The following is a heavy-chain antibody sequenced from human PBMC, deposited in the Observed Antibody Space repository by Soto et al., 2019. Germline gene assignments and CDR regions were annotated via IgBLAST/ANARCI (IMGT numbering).Heavy chain of an antibody. J-gene: IGHJ4*02. V-gene: IGHV3-15*01. Sequence: EVQLVESGGGLVKPGGSLRLSCAASGFTFSNAWMSWVRQAPGKGLEWVGRIKSKTDGGTTDYAAPVQGRFTISRDDSKNTLYLQMNSLKTEDTAVYYCTTDPYGDYAYYLGQGTLVTVSS. D-gene: IGHD4-17*01. CDR2: IKSKTDGGTT. CDR3: TTDPYGDYAYY. CDR1: GFTFSNAW.